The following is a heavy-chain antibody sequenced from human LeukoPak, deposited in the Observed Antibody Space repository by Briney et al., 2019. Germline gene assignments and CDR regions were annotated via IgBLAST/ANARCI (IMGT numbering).Heavy chain of an antibody. D-gene: IGHD1-26*01. J-gene: IGHJ4*02. CDR1: GFTFSSYA. CDR3: AKDPIFSGSYGVFDY. V-gene: IGHV3-23*01. CDR2: IIDSGNSI. Sequence: GGSLRLSCAASGFTFSSYAMHWVRQAPGKGLEWVSTIIDSGNSIYYADSAEGRFTISRDNSKNTLYLQMNSLRAGDTAVYYCAKDPIFSGSYGVFDYWGLGTLVTVSS.